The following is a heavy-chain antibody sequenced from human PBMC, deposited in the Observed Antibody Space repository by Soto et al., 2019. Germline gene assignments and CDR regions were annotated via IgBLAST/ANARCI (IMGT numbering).Heavy chain of an antibody. D-gene: IGHD3-22*01. CDR1: GGSISSSNW. CDR3: ASRKAYYDSRGYYYEVDY. CDR2: IYHSGST. J-gene: IGHJ4*02. Sequence: QVQLQESGPGLVKPSGTLSLTCAVSGGSISSSNWWSWVRQPPGKGLEWIGEIYHSGSTNYNPSLKSRVTIAVDKSKNQISLKMNSVTAADTAVYYCASRKAYYDSRGYYYEVDYWGQGTLVTVSS. V-gene: IGHV4-4*02.